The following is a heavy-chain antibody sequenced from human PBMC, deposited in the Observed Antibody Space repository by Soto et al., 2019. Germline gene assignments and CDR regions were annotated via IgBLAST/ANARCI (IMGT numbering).Heavy chain of an antibody. D-gene: IGHD5-12*01. CDR1: GGTFSSYA. J-gene: IGHJ4*02. V-gene: IGHV1-69*13. CDR3: ATELGLVDIVATITPSSGWYDPWY. Sequence: GASVKVSCKASGGTFSSYAISWVRQAPGQGLEWMGGIIPIFGTADYAQKFQGRVTITADESTSTAYMELSSLRSEDTAVYYCATELGLVDIVATITPSSGWYDPWYWGQGTLVTVSS. CDR2: IIPIFGTA.